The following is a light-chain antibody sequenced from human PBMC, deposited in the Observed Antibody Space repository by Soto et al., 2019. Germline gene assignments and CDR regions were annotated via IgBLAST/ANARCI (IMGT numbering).Light chain of an antibody. CDR3: QQTFSHLLS. CDR2: SAS. CDR1: QSISDY. V-gene: IGKV1-39*01. J-gene: IGKJ4*01. Sequence: IQMTQSPSSLSASVGDRVTITCRVSQSISDYVTWYQHKPGEAPEVLIYSASTLRSGVPSRFSGTGSGTEFILVIDSLQPEDVATYYCQQTFSHLLSFGGGTQVQI.